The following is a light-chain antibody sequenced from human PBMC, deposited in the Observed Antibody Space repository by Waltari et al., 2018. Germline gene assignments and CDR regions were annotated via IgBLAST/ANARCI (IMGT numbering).Light chain of an antibody. CDR1: QSISSW. J-gene: IGKJ1*01. Sequence: DIQMTQAPSTLAAAVGDRVNITCRASQSISSWFVWYQQKPGKAPKLLIYKASSLESGVPSRFSGSGSGTEFTLTISSLQPDDFATYYCQQYNSYPPWTFGQGTKVEIK. CDR3: QQYNSYPPWT. CDR2: KAS. V-gene: IGKV1-5*03.